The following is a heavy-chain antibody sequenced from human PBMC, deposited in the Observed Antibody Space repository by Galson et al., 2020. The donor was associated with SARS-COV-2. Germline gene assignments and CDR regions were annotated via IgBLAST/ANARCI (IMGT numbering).Heavy chain of an antibody. CDR3: ARVRYDFWSGFVFDAFDI. J-gene: IGHJ3*02. Sequence: KNGESLKTSCKGSGYSLTNNWIGWVRQMPGQGLEWEGNIHPRDSNTRYSPSFEGQVTISADKSLTTTFLHWSSLKASDTAIYYCARVRYDFWSGFVFDAFDIWGQGTMVTVP. V-gene: IGHV5-51*01. D-gene: IGHD3-3*01. CDR1: GYSLTNNW. CDR2: IHPRDSNT.